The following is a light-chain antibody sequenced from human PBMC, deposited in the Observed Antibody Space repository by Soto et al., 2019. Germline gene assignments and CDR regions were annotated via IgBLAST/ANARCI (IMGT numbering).Light chain of an antibody. CDR2: EVS. J-gene: IGLJ1*01. CDR1: SSDVGGYNY. Sequence: QSVLTQPASVSGSPAQSITISCTGTSSDVGGYNYVSWYQQHPCNAPKLMIYEVSNRPSGVSNRFSGSKSGNTASLTISGLQAEDEADYYCSSYTSSSTLYVFGTGTKVTVL. CDR3: SSYTSSSTLYV. V-gene: IGLV2-14*01.